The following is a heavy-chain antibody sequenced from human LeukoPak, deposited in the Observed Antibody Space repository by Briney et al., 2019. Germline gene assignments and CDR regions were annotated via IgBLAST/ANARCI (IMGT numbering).Heavy chain of an antibody. CDR1: GFSFSNYA. Sequence: GGSLRLSCAASGFSFSNYAMSWVRQAPGKGLEWVSAISGSGGSTYYADSVKGRFTISRDNSKNTLYLQMNSLRAEDTAVYYCARDGWLRFFLVRSPDYWGQGTLVTVSS. CDR2: ISGSGGST. V-gene: IGHV3-23*01. J-gene: IGHJ4*02. CDR3: ARDGWLRFFLVRSPDY. D-gene: IGHD5-12*01.